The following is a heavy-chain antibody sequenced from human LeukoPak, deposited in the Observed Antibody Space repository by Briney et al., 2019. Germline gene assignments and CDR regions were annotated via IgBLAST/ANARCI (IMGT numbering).Heavy chain of an antibody. CDR1: GYTFSSYG. J-gene: IGHJ4*02. D-gene: IGHD4-11*01. CDR3: ARDPRDYTNPLEFHY. V-gene: IGHV1-18*01. Sequence: GASATVSCKASGYTFSSYGISWVRQAPGQGLEWMGWINTYNGNTNYAQKIQDRVPMTTDTSTRTAYMELRSLRVDDTAVYYCARDPRDYTNPLEFHYWGQGTLIPVSS. CDR2: INTYNGNT.